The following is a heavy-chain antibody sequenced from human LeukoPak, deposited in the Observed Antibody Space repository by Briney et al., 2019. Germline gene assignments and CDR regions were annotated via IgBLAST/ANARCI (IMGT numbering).Heavy chain of an antibody. J-gene: IGHJ4*02. V-gene: IGHV1-18*01. CDR1: GGTFSSYA. CDR3: ARMYYYGSGSYYPPYFDY. CDR2: ISAYNGNT. D-gene: IGHD3-10*01. Sequence: ASVKVSCKASGGTFSSYAISWVRQAPGQGLEWMGWISAYNGNTNYAQKLQGRVTMTTDTSTSTAYMELRSLRSDDTAVYYCARMYYYGSGSYYPPYFDYWGQGTLVTVSS.